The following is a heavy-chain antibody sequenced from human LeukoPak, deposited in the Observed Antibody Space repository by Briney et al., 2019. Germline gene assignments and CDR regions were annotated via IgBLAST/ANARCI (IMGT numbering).Heavy chain of an antibody. CDR2: IYTSGST. CDR3: ARDPNYYDTSGYYNDAFDI. CDR1: GGSISSGSYY. V-gene: IGHV4-61*02. Sequence: SQTLSLTCTVSGGSISSGSYYWSWIRQPAGKGLEWIGRIYTSGSTNYYPSLKSRVTISVDASKNQFSLKLSSVTAADTAVYYCARDPNYYDTSGYYNDAFDIWGQGTMVTVSS. J-gene: IGHJ3*02. D-gene: IGHD3-22*01.